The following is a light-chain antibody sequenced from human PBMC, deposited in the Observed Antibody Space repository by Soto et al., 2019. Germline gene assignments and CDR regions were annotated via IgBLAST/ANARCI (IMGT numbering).Light chain of an antibody. CDR3: AAWDDSLTGRL. J-gene: IGLJ2*01. CDR2: FNT. Sequence: QSVLTQPPSASGTPGQRVTFSCSGSGSNIGSNVVNWYQQLPGTAPKLLIYFNTQPPSGVPDRFSGSKSGTSASLAISGLQSEDEADYYCAAWDDSLTGRLIGGGTKLTVL. CDR1: GSNIGSNV. V-gene: IGLV1-44*01.